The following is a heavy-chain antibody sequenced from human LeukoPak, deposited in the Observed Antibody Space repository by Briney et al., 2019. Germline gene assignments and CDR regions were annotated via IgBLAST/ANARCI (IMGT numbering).Heavy chain of an antibody. CDR1: GGSISIFY. J-gene: IGHJ4*02. CDR3: ARIDAVAATPTSFDY. V-gene: IGHV4-59*01. CDR2: IYYSGTT. D-gene: IGHD6-19*01. Sequence: SETLSLTCTVSGGSISIFYWSWIRQPPGKGLEWIGDIYYSGTTNYNPSLRSRVTISLDTSKNQFSLRLSSVTAADTAVYYCARIDAVAATPTSFDYWGQGTLVTVSS.